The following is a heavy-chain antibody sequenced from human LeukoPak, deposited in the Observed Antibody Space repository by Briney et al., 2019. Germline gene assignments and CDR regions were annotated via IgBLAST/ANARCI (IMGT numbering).Heavy chain of an antibody. Sequence: PSETLSLTCAVYGGSFSGYYWSWIRQPPGKGLEWIGEINHSGSTNYNPSLKSRVTISVDTSKNRFSLKLSSVTAADTAVYYCARSGGCSSTSCYQYNWFDPWGQGTLVTVSS. J-gene: IGHJ5*02. CDR3: ARSGGCSSTSCYQYNWFDP. CDR1: GGSFSGYY. V-gene: IGHV4-34*01. D-gene: IGHD2-2*01. CDR2: INHSGST.